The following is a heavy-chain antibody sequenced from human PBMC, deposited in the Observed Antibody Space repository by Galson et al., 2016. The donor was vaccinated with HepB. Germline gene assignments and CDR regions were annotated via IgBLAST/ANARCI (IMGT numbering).Heavy chain of an antibody. CDR2: IHYSGST. V-gene: IGHV4-31*03. CDR3: ARDRAGFDP. CDR1: GDSISSGAYY. D-gene: IGHD1-14*01. J-gene: IGHJ5*02. Sequence: CIVSGDSISSGAYYWTWIRQSPGKGLEWIGYIHYSGSTYYNPSLKSRVTLSVDTSKNQFSLKLSSLTAADTAVYYFARDRAGFDPWGQGTLVTVSS.